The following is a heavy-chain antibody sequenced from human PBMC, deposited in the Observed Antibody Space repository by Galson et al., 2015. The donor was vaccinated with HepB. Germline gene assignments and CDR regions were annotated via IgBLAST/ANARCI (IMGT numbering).Heavy chain of an antibody. Sequence: SVKVSCKASGGTFSSYAISWVRQAPGQGLEWMGGIIPIFGTANYAQKFQGRVTITADESTSTAYMELSSLRSEDTAVYYCARVPGDNLGGDCYSCHYYYYMDVWGKGTTVTVSS. CDR2: IIPIFGTA. CDR1: GGTFSSYA. CDR3: ARVPGDNLGGDCYSCHYYYYMDV. V-gene: IGHV1-69*13. D-gene: IGHD2-21*01. J-gene: IGHJ6*03.